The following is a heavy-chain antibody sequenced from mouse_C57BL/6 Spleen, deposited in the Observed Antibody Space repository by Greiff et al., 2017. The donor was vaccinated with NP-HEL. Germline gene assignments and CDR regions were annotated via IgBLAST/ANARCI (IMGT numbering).Heavy chain of an antibody. V-gene: IGHV1-55*01. CDR1: GYTFTSYW. D-gene: IGHD2-5*01. CDR3: ARFCYYSNYVGSY. J-gene: IGHJ3*01. Sequence: QVQLQQPGAELVKPGASVKMSCKASGYTFTSYWITWVKQRPGQGLEWIGDIYPGSGSTNYNEKFKSKATLTVDTSSSTAYMQLSSLTSEDSAVYYCARFCYYSNYVGSYWGQGTLVTVSA. CDR2: IYPGSGST.